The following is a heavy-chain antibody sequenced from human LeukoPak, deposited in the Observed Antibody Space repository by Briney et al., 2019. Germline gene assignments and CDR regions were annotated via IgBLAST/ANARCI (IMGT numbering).Heavy chain of an antibody. CDR1: GFTFSSYA. CDR2: ISYDGSNK. Sequence: SGGALRLSCAASGFTFSSYAMHWVRQAPGKGLEWVAVISYDGSNKYYADSVKGRFTISRDNAKNSLYLQMNSLRAEDTAVYYCARVRGGTDAFDIWGQGTMVTVSS. V-gene: IGHV3-30-3*01. CDR3: ARVRGGTDAFDI. D-gene: IGHD2-15*01. J-gene: IGHJ3*02.